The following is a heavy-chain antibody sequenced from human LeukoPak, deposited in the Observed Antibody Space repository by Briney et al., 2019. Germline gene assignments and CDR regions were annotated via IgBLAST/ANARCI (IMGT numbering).Heavy chain of an antibody. D-gene: IGHD5-18*01. CDR2: INPSGGST. V-gene: IGHV1-46*01. J-gene: IGHJ4*02. Sequence: ASVKVSCKASGYTFTSYYMHWVRQAPGQGLEWMGIINPSGGSTSYAQKFQGRVTMTRDMSTSTAYMELRSLRSDDTAVYYCARGVDTAMVAPGYWGQGTLVTVSS. CDR3: ARGVDTAMVAPGY. CDR1: GYTFTSYY.